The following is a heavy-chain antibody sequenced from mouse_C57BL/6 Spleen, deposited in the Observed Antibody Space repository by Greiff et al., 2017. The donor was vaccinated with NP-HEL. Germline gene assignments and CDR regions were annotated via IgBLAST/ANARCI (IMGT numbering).Heavy chain of an antibody. CDR1: GYTFTSYW. V-gene: IGHV1-55*01. CDR3: ARRDTTVVFDY. J-gene: IGHJ2*01. D-gene: IGHD1-1*01. Sequence: QVHVKQPGAELVKPGASVKMSCKASGYTFTSYWITWVKQRPGQGLEWIGDIYPGSGSTNYNEKFKSKATLTVDTSSSTAYMQLSSLTSEDSAVYYCARRDTTVVFDYWGQGTTLTVSS. CDR2: IYPGSGST.